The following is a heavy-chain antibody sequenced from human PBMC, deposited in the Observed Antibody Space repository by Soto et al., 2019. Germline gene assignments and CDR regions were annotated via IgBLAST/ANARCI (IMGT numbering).Heavy chain of an antibody. CDR2: IIPISGTA. D-gene: IGHD3-22*01. CDR3: ARGYYYDNSGFYALLVDY. V-gene: IGHV1-69*13. J-gene: IGHJ4*02. Sequence: GASVKVSCKASGGTFSSYTITWVRQAPGQGLEWIGRIIPISGTANYAQNFQDRVTITADESTTTAHMELSSLRSEDTAVYYCARGYYYDNSGFYALLVDYWGQGTLVTVSS. CDR1: GGTFSSYT.